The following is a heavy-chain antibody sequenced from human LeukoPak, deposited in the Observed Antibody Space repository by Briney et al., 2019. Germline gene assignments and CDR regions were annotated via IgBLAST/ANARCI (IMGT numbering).Heavy chain of an antibody. D-gene: IGHD3-10*01. Sequence: PETLSLTCSVSGGSVTSGGFYWAWLRQPPGKGPEWIATIYYTGSTYYNPSLQSRLTISIDTSKNEFSLRLTSVTATDTAVYHCARHSGSGSLSRPFDPWGQGILVTVSS. CDR3: ARHSGSGSLSRPFDP. CDR1: GGSVTSGGFY. CDR2: IYYTGST. V-gene: IGHV4-39*01. J-gene: IGHJ5*02.